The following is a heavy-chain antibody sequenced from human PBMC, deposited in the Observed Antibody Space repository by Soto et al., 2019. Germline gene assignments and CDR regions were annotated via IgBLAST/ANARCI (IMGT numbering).Heavy chain of an antibody. J-gene: IGHJ6*02. Sequence: SETLSLTCSVSGGSISSSFWSWIRQPPGKELAWIGYISYSGSTTYNPSLKSRITLSVDTSKNQFSLRVASVTAADTAVYYCARGHRAMEYYYYYGMDVWGQGTTVTVSS. CDR3: ARGHRAMEYYYYYGMDV. D-gene: IGHD5-18*01. V-gene: IGHV4-59*01. CDR2: ISYSGST. CDR1: GGSISSSF.